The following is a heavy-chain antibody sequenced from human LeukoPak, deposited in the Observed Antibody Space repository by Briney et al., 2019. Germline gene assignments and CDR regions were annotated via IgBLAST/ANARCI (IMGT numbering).Heavy chain of an antibody. CDR1: GFTFSSYS. V-gene: IGHV3-21*01. Sequence: GGSLRLSRAASGFTFSSYSMNWVRQAPGKGLEWVSSISSSSSYIYYADSVKGQFTISRDNAKNSLYLQMNSLRAEDTAVYYCARFKGGDYLDAFDIWGQGTMVTVSS. D-gene: IGHD4-17*01. J-gene: IGHJ3*02. CDR2: ISSSSSYI. CDR3: ARFKGGDYLDAFDI.